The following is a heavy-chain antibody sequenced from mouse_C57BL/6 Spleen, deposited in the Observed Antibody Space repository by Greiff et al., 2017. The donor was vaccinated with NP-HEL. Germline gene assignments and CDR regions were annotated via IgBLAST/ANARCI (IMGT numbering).Heavy chain of an antibody. J-gene: IGHJ3*01. CDR1: GFTFTDYY. V-gene: IGHV7-3*01. Sequence: EVQRVESGGGLVQPGGSLSLSCAASGFTFTDYYMSWVRQPPGKALEWLGFIRNKANGYTTEYSASVKGRFTISRDNSQSILYLQMNALRAEDSATYYCARYDYSNPFAYWGQGTLVTVSA. D-gene: IGHD2-5*01. CDR3: ARYDYSNPFAY. CDR2: IRNKANGYTT.